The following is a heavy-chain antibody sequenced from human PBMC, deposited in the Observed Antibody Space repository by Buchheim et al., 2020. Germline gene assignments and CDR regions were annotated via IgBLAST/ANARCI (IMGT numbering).Heavy chain of an antibody. CDR1: GGSIRSGGYY. CDR2: IYDRGST. D-gene: IGHD6-13*01. CDR3: ARGGLISAAGYFDY. J-gene: IGHJ4*02. Sequence: QLQLQESGPGLVKPSQTLSLTCTVSGGSIRSGGYYWNWIRQHPGKGLEWIGYIYDRGSTYNNPSLQGRTSISLDTSKNQFSRKLSSVTAADTAVYYCARGGLISAAGYFDYWGQGTL. V-gene: IGHV4-31*03.